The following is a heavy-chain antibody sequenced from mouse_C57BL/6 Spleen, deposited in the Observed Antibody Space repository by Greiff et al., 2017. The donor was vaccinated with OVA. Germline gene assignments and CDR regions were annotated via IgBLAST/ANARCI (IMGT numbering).Heavy chain of an antibody. CDR2: IRSKSSNYAT. D-gene: IGHD1-1*01. J-gene: IGHJ1*03. V-gene: IGHV10-3*01. Sequence: EVQGVESGGGLVQPKGSLKLSCAASGFTFNTYAMHWVRQAPGKGLEWVARIRSKSSNYATYYADSVKDRFTISRDDSQSMLYLQMNNLKTEDTAMYYCVRDNYYGSSYRYFDVWGTGTTVTVSS. CDR3: VRDNYYGSSYRYFDV. CDR1: GFTFNTYA.